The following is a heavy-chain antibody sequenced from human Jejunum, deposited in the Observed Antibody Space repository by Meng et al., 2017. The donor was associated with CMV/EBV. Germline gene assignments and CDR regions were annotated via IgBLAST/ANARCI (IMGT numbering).Heavy chain of an antibody. CDR2: IKSDGSGT. CDR3: VRGGGGSYYGFR. D-gene: IGHD3/OR15-3a*01. CDR1: GSTFSNYW. V-gene: IGHV3-74*01. J-gene: IGHJ4*02. Sequence: AASGSTFSNYWMHWVRQGPGKGLVWVSRIKSDGSGTTYADSVKGRFTVSRDNAKNTLYLQMDSLRAEDTAVYYCVRGGGGSYYGFRWGRGTLVTVSS.